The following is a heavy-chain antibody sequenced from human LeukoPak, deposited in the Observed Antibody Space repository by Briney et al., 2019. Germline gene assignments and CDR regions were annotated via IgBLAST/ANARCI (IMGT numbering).Heavy chain of an antibody. V-gene: IGHV3-30*04. CDR1: GFTLSNYA. J-gene: IGHJ5*02. CDR2: ISFDGSKK. D-gene: IGHD3-10*01. Sequence: GRSLRLSCAASGFTLSNYAMHWVRQAPGKGLEWVTVISFDGSKKYYADSVKGRFSISRDNSKNTLYLQMNRLRAEDTAVYYCAGSGSYSTWFDPWGQGTLVTVSS. CDR3: AGSGSYSTWFDP.